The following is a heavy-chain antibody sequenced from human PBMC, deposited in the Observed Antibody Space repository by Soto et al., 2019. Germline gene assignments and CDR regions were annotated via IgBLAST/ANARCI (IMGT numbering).Heavy chain of an antibody. Sequence: QVQLQQSGPGLVKPSQTLSLTCTVSGGSISYEYYHWTWIRQSPGKGLEWIGSIHYSGSIIYNPSFKCRVTISVDKSKNQFSLQLSSVTAADTAVYFCAREDDGGDRDYYGLDVWGQGTTVTVSS. CDR2: IHYSGSI. J-gene: IGHJ6*02. CDR3: AREDDGGDRDYYGLDV. CDR1: GGSISYEYYH. D-gene: IGHD2-21*02. V-gene: IGHV4-30-4*08.